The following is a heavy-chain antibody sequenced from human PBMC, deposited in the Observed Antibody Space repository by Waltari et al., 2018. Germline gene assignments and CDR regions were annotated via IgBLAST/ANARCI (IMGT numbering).Heavy chain of an antibody. D-gene: IGHD3-9*01. Sequence: QVPLQQWGAGLLKPSETLSLTCAVYGGSFSGYYWRWIRQPPGKGREWIGEINHSGSTNDNPSLKSRVTISVDTSKNQFSLKLSSVTAADTAVYYCARARSSPIDAFDIWGQGTMVTVSS. CDR3: ARARSSPIDAFDI. J-gene: IGHJ3*02. CDR1: GGSFSGYY. CDR2: INHSGST. V-gene: IGHV4-34*01.